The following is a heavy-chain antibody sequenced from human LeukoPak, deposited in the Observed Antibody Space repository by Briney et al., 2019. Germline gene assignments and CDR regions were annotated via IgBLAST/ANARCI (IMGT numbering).Heavy chain of an antibody. CDR2: IIPIFGTA. J-gene: IGHJ6*03. Sequence: ASVKVSCKASGGTFSSYAISWVRQAPGQGLEWMGGIIPIFGTANYAQKFQGGVTITADESTSTAYMELSSLRSEDTAVYYCARDSSSSWYYYYYYMDVWGKGTTVTISS. V-gene: IGHV1-69*13. D-gene: IGHD6-13*01. CDR3: ARDSSSSWYYYYYYMDV. CDR1: GGTFSSYA.